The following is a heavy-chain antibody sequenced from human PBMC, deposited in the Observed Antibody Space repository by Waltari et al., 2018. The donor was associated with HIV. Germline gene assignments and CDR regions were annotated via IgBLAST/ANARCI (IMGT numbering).Heavy chain of an antibody. CDR3: VHTTVLYCTTTYCRTFYSGRDV. D-gene: IGHD2-8*01. J-gene: IGHJ6*02. V-gene: IGHV2-5*02. CDR2: VYLDDNN. CDR1: GFSLSTSAAG. Sequence: QITLKESGPTLVQPTQTLTLTCPFSGFSLSTSAAGVGCIRQPPGKAPEWLALVYLDDNNRHSPELNSRLTITKGTSKNQLVLTMTNMDPVDTATYYCVHTTVLYCTTTYCRTFYSGRDVWGQGTTVTVSS.